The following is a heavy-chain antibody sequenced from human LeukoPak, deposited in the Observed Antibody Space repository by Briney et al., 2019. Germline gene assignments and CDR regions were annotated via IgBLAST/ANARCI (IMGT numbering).Heavy chain of an antibody. Sequence: GGSLRLSCAASGFSFSDFWMHWVRQTPGKGLVWASRIRGDGYDTNYADSVEGRFTISRDNARHTLYLQMNSVRADDTAVYYCASDRVLGSGSLDNWGQGTLVTVSS. V-gene: IGHV3-74*01. D-gene: IGHD3-10*01. J-gene: IGHJ4*02. CDR2: IRGDGYDT. CDR1: GFSFSDFW. CDR3: ASDRVLGSGSLDN.